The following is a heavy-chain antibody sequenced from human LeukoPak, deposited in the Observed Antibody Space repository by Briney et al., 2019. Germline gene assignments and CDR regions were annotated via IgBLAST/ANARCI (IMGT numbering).Heavy chain of an antibody. CDR2: INPSGGST. Sequence: ASVKVSCKASGYTFTRYAINWLRQAPGQGLEWMGIINPSGGSTSYAQKFQGRVTMTRDTSTSTVYMELSSLRSEDTAVCYCARGLAPYSSSFYNYYGMDVWGQGTTVTVSS. CDR1: GYTFTRYA. V-gene: IGHV1-46*01. CDR3: ARGLAPYSSSFYNYYGMDV. D-gene: IGHD6-6*01. J-gene: IGHJ6*02.